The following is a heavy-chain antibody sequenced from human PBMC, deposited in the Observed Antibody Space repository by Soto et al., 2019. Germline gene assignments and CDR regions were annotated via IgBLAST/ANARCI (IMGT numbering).Heavy chain of an antibody. Sequence: QLQLQESGSGLVKPSQTLSLTCAVSGGSISSGNSYSWSWIRQPPGKGLEWIGSISHTGSTSYNQSLKGRVTMTVDKSKNQFSLKLATVTAADMAVYYCARAGAPYLGNWFDPWGQGTLVIVSS. D-gene: IGHD3-16*01. V-gene: IGHV4-30-2*01. CDR3: ARAGAPYLGNWFDP. CDR1: GGSISSGNSYS. J-gene: IGHJ5*02. CDR2: ISHTGST.